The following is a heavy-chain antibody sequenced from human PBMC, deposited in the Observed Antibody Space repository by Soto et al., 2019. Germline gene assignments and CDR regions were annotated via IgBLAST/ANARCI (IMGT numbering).Heavy chain of an antibody. V-gene: IGHV1-3*01. J-gene: IGHJ4*02. CDR2: INADDGNT. D-gene: IGHD3-22*01. CDR3: ATDPHCYDTTGYCLDN. CDR1: GYTLTELS. Sequence: ASVKVSCKVSGYTLTELSMHWVRQAPGKGPEWMGWINADDGNTRYSQKFQGRITITRDTSASTAYMELSSLRSDDTAVYYCATDPHCYDTTGYCLDNWGQGTLVTVSS.